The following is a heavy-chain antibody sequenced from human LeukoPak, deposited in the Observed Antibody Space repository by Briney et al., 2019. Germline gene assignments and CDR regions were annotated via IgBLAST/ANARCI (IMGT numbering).Heavy chain of an antibody. D-gene: IGHD6-13*01. Sequence: SEALSLTCTVSGGSISSGSYYWSWIRQPAGKGLEWIGRIYTSGSTNYNPSLKSRVTMSVDTSKTQFSLKLSSVTAADTAVYYCARGLGLVAAGIYWGQGTLVTVSS. CDR2: IYTSGST. V-gene: IGHV4-61*02. CDR1: GGSISSGSYY. J-gene: IGHJ4*02. CDR3: ARGLGLVAAGIY.